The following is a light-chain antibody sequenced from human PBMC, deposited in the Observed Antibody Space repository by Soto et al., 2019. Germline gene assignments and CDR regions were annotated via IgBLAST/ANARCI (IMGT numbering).Light chain of an antibody. Sequence: DIQMTQSPPSLSTSVGDRVTITCRASQNINNYLNWYQQNPGKAPKLLIFAASSLQSGVPLRFSASGSGTDCTLTITGLQPEDSATYYCQQSYNAPFTFGQGTKLEIK. CDR1: QNINNY. J-gene: IGKJ2*01. CDR3: QQSYNAPFT. V-gene: IGKV1-39*01. CDR2: AAS.